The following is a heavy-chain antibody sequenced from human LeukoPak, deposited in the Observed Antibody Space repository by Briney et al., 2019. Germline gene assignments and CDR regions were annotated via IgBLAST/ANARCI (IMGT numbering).Heavy chain of an antibody. D-gene: IGHD6-19*01. V-gene: IGHV3-23*01. CDR3: AKVSWLGTLPSYHFDS. J-gene: IGHJ4*02. CDR2: IRGTGTTT. CDR1: AFTSSDRA. Sequence: AGSLRLFCAAAAFTSSDRAMSCVRQAPGKRLEGVSAIRGTGTTTFYAASVKGRFTISRDNSKNTADLQMNSLRAEDTAVYYCAKVSWLGTLPSYHFDSWGQGTQVTVSS.